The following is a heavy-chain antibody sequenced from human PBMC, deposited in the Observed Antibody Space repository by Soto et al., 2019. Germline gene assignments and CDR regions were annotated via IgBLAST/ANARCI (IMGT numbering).Heavy chain of an antibody. D-gene: IGHD3-22*01. J-gene: IGHJ4*02. CDR2: ISHTGAT. CDR1: GGSFSGYF. CDR3: ARETYHYDSDAYKKTLVFDS. Sequence: PSETLSLTCDVYGGSFSGYFWGWIRQSPEKGLEWIGEISHTGATNYNASFKSRVIISLDSSKNQFSLRLNSVTAADTGVYFCARETYHYDSDAYKKTLVFDSWGPGTLGTSPQ. V-gene: IGHV4-34*01.